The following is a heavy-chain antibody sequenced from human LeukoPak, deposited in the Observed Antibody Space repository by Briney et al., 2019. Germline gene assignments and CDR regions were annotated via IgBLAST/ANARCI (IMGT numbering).Heavy chain of an antibody. CDR1: GYTYTSYY. CDR2: INPSGGST. J-gene: IGHJ4*02. V-gene: IGHV1-46*01. CDR3: AKAMYSSSSAVD. Sequence: GASVKVSCKASGYTYTSYYMHWVRQAPGQGLEWMGIINPSGGSTSYAQKFQGRVTMTRDTSTSTVYMEIRSLKSDDTATYYCAKAMYSSSSAVDWGQGTLVTVS. D-gene: IGHD1-26*01.